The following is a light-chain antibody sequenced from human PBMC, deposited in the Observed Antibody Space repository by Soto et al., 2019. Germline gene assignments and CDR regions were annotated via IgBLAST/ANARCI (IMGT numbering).Light chain of an antibody. J-gene: IGKJ1*01. CDR1: QSVASSY. V-gene: IGKV3-20*01. Sequence: EVVLTQSPGTLSLSPGERVTLSCRASQSVASSYLAWYQQKPGRAPRLLFYSASSRATGIPDRFSGSGSGTDFTITISRLEHEDLAVYYCHHFGSLPETFGQGTNVE. CDR3: HHFGSLPET. CDR2: SAS.